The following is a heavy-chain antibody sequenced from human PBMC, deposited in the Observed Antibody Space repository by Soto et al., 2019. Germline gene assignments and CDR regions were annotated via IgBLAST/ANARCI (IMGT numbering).Heavy chain of an antibody. Sequence: PGGSLRLSCTASGFNFRNYGMNWVRQAPGKGLEWVSYIGIGSSTTYADSVKGRFTISRDNAKNTLYLQMASLRVEDTAVYYCARGDVGAFDLWGQGTMVTVSS. CDR1: GFNFRNYG. CDR3: ARGDVGAFDL. D-gene: IGHD1-26*01. J-gene: IGHJ3*01. V-gene: IGHV3-21*05. CDR2: IGIGSST.